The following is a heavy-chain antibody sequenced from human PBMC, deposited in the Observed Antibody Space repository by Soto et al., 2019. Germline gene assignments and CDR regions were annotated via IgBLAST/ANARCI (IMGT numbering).Heavy chain of an antibody. CDR3: ARDLYSSSWYDAHAFDI. V-gene: IGHV3-30-3*01. Sequence: PGGSLRLSCAASGFTFSSYAMHWVCQAPGKGLEWVAVISYDGSNKYYADSVKGRFTISRDNSKNTLYLQMNSLRAEDTAVYYCARDLYSSSWYDAHAFDIWGQGTMVTVSS. J-gene: IGHJ3*02. CDR2: ISYDGSNK. CDR1: GFTFSSYA. D-gene: IGHD6-13*01.